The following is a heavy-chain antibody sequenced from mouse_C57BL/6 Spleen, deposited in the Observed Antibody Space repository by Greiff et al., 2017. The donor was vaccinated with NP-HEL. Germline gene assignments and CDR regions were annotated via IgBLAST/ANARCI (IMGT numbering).Heavy chain of an antibody. V-gene: IGHV7-3*01. D-gene: IGHD4-1*01. CDR1: GFTFTDYY. CDR2: IRNKANGYTT. CDR3: ARYPNWYYAMDY. Sequence: EVKLVESGGGLVQPGGSLSLSCAASGFTFTDYYMSWVRQPPGKALEWLGFIRNKANGYTTDYSASVKGRFTISRDNSQSILYLQMKALRAEDSATYYCARYPNWYYAMDYWGQRTSVTVSS. J-gene: IGHJ4*01.